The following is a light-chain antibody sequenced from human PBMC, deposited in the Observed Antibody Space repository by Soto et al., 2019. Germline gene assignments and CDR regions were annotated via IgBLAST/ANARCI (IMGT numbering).Light chain of an antibody. CDR2: DVS. V-gene: IGLV2-14*01. CDR1: SSDIGAYNY. Sequence: QSVLTQPASVSGSPGQSITISCTGTSSDIGAYNYVSWYQQHPGKVPKVIIYDVSNRPSGVSNRFSGSKSGNTASLTISGLQAEDEADYYCSSCSDCSIPVVFGGGTKVTVL. J-gene: IGLJ2*01. CDR3: SSCSDCSIPVV.